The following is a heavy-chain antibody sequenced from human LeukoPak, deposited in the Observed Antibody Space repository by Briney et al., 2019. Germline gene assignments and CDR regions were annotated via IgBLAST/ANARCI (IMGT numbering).Heavy chain of an antibody. V-gene: IGHV3-23*01. CDR2: IGSSGSTT. CDR1: GFTFSNYG. D-gene: IGHD6-19*01. J-gene: IGHJ4*02. CDR3: AKLGGGVTVTGLRYFDY. Sequence: GGSLRLSCAASGFTFSNYGLSWVRQAPGKGLEGVSGIGSSGSTTYYADSVKGRFTISRDNSKNTLYLQMNSLRAEDTAVYYCAKLGGGVTVTGLRYFDYWGQGTLVTVSS.